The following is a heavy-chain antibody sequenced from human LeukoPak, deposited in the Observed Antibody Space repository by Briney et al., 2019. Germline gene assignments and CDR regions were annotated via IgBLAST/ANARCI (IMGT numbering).Heavy chain of an antibody. Sequence: GGSLRLSCVASEFNFRSFWMSWIRQAPGKGLEWVGFIRSKAYGETADYAASVKGRFTISRDDSKAIAYLQMNSLKTEDTAVYHCTRDRGAYNLYDYWGQGTLVTVSS. CDR3: TRDRGAYNLYDY. CDR1: EFNFRSFW. V-gene: IGHV3-49*02. CDR2: IRSKAYGETA. J-gene: IGHJ4*02. D-gene: IGHD1-1*01.